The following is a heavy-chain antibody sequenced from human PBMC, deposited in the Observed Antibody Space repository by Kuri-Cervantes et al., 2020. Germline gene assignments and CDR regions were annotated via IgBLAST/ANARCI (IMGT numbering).Heavy chain of an antibody. CDR1: GFTFDDYA. V-gene: IGHV3-9*01. CDR3: VKLVVVTATYWYFDL. D-gene: IGHD2-21*02. J-gene: IGHJ2*01. CDR2: ISWNSGSI. Sequence: SLKISCAASGFTFDDYAMHWVRQAPGKGLEWVSGISWNSGSIGYVDSVNGRFTISRDNAKNSLFLEMNSLRVEDTAMYYCVKLVVVTATYWYFDLWGRGALVTVSS.